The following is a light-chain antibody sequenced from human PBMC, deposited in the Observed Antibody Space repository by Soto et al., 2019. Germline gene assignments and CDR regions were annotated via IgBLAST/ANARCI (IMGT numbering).Light chain of an antibody. CDR3: GSWDNSLRAEV. CDR1: SSNLGNNY. J-gene: IGLJ2*01. CDR2: ENN. Sequence: QSALTQPPSVSAAPGQKVTISCSGSSSNLGNNYVAWYQQLPGTAPKLLIFENNKRPSGIPDRFSGSKSGTSATLGITGLETGDEADYYCGSWDNSLRAEVFGGGTKLTVL. V-gene: IGLV1-51*01.